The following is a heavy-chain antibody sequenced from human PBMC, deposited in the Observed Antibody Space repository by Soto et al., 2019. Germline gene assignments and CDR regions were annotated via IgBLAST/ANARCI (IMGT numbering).Heavy chain of an antibody. D-gene: IGHD6-19*01. Sequence: ASETLSLTCSDSGADINTYSWTWIRQPAWKGLEWIGRIYTSASINYNPSLKGRVTLSVDTSTNQVSLRLASVTAADTAIYYCARDREAGYNFYYGMDVWGQGTTVTVSS. CDR2: IYTSASI. CDR1: GADINTYS. V-gene: IGHV4-4*07. CDR3: ARDREAGYNFYYGMDV. J-gene: IGHJ6*02.